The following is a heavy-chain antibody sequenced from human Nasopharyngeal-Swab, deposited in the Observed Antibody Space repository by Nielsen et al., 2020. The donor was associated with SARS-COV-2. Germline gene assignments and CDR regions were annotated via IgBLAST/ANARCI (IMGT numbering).Heavy chain of an antibody. CDR2: INPSGGST. J-gene: IGHJ4*02. D-gene: IGHD2/OR15-2a*01. CDR3: AFLFPFLFDY. CDR1: GYTFTSYY. V-gene: IGHV1-46*03. Sequence: ASVKVSCKASGYTFTSYYMHWVRQAPGQGLEWMGIINPSGGSTSYAQKFQGRVTMTRDTSTSTVYMELSSRRAEDTAGYYCAFLFPFLFDYWGQGTLVTVSS.